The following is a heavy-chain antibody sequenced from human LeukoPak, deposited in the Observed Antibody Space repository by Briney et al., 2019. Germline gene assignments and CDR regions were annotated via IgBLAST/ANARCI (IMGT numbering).Heavy chain of an antibody. V-gene: IGHV3-23*01. J-gene: IGHJ3*02. CDR3: AKVSRALLLFVDLLDAFDI. CDR1: GFTFSSYA. CDR2: ISYRGSDE. D-gene: IGHD3-10*01. Sequence: GGSLRLSCAASGFTFSSYAMRWVRQAPGKGLEWVSYISYRGSDEQYADSVRGRFTISRDNSKNTLYLQMNSLRAEDTAVYYCAKVSRALLLFVDLLDAFDIWGQGTMVTVSS.